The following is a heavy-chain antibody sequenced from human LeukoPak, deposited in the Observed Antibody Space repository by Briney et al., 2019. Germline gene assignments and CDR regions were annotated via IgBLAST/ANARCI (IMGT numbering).Heavy chain of an antibody. Sequence: PGGSLRLSCAASGFTFSRYWMSWVRQAPGKGLEWVANIKQDGSEKYYVDSVKGRFTISRDNAKNSLYLQMNSLRAEDTAVYYCARGLSSTGRFDYWGQGTLVTVSS. CDR1: GFTFSRYW. D-gene: IGHD2-15*01. CDR2: IKQDGSEK. J-gene: IGHJ4*02. CDR3: ARGLSSTGRFDY. V-gene: IGHV3-7*01.